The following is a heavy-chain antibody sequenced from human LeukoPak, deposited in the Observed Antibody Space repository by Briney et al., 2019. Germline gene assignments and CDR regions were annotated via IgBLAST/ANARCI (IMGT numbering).Heavy chain of an antibody. J-gene: IGHJ3*02. D-gene: IGHD2-15*01. CDR2: IYYSGST. CDR1: GGSISSYY. Sequence: PSETLSLTCTVSGGSISSYYWSWIRQPPGQGLEWIGNIYYSGSTNYNPSLKSRVTRSEDTSKNQFSLKLSSVTAADTAVYYCARGGYCSGGRCYDNAFDIWGQGTMVTVSS. CDR3: ARGGYCSGGRCYDNAFDI. V-gene: IGHV4-59*01.